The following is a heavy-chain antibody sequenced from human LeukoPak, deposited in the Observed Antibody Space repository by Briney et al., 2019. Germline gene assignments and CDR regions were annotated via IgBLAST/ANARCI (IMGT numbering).Heavy chain of an antibody. CDR1: GFTFSTYW. CDR3: ARGVPPDI. CDR2: INGDGSSI. V-gene: IGHV3-74*01. Sequence: GGSLRLSCAASGFTFSTYWMFGVRQAPGKGLVWVSRINGDGSSISYADSVKGRFTISRDNAKNTLYLQMNSLRAEDTAVYYCARGVPPDIWGQGTLVTVSS. J-gene: IGHJ3*02. D-gene: IGHD3-10*01.